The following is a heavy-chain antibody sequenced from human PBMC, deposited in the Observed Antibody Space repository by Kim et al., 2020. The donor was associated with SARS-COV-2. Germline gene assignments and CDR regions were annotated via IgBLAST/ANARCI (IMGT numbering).Heavy chain of an antibody. CDR3: ARDLGGARASAFDI. Sequence: SETLSLTCTVSGYSISSGFYWGWIRQPPGKGLEWIGSISRSGSTNYNPSLKSQSRVTISVDTSKNQFSLKLNSLTAADTAVYYCARDLGGARASAFDIW. V-gene: IGHV4-38-2*02. D-gene: IGHD1-26*01. CDR1: GYSISSGFY. CDR2: ISRSGST. J-gene: IGHJ3*02.